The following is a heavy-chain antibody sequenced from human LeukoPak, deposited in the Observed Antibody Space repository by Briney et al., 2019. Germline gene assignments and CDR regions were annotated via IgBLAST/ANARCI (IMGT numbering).Heavy chain of an antibody. V-gene: IGHV4-59*02. CDR2: IYYTGST. Sequence: PSETLSLTCTVSGGSVSSYYWSWIRQPPGKGLEWIGYIYYTGSTNYNPSLKSRVTISVDTSKNQISLNLTSVTAADTAVYYCARDGGYGSGSYLWGQGTLVTVSS. CDR3: ARDGGYGSGSYL. D-gene: IGHD3-10*01. CDR1: GGSVSSYY. J-gene: IGHJ4*02.